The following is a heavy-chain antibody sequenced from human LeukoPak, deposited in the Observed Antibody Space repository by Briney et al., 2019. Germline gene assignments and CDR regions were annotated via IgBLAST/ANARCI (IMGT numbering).Heavy chain of an antibody. CDR1: GGSISSYY. D-gene: IGHD2-2*01. CDR3: ARSPGYCSSTSCYVGAFDI. Sequence: SETLSLTCTVSGGSISSYYWSWIRQPAGKGLEWIGRIYTSGSTNYNPSLKSRVTISVDTSKNQFSLKLSSVTAADTAVYYCARSPGYCSSTSCYVGAFDIWGQGTMVTVSS. CDR2: IYTSGST. J-gene: IGHJ3*02. V-gene: IGHV4-4*07.